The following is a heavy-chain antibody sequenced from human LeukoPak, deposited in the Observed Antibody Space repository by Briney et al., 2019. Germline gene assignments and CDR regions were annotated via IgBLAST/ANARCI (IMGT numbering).Heavy chain of an antibody. CDR2: ISWNSGSI. Sequence: GGSLRLSCAASVFTFDDYAMRWVRQARWKGLEWVSGISWNSGSIGYADSVKGRFTISRDNAKNSLYLQMNSLRAEDTALYYCAKDIDWSSGWDPLFDYWGQGTLVTVSS. CDR1: VFTFDDYA. D-gene: IGHD6-19*01. V-gene: IGHV3-9*01. CDR3: AKDIDWSSGWDPLFDY. J-gene: IGHJ4*02.